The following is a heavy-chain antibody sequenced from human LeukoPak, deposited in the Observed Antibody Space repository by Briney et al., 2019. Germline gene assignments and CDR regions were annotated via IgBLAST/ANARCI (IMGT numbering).Heavy chain of an antibody. V-gene: IGHV3-30*04. CDR3: AKDLVPYCSSTSCYALGAFDI. CDR2: ISYDGSNK. J-gene: IGHJ3*02. Sequence: GGSLRLSCAASGFSFNTYAMHWVRQAPGKGLEWVAVISYDGSNKYYADSVKGRFTISRDNSKNTLYLQMNSLRAEDTAVYYCAKDLVPYCSSTSCYALGAFDIWGQGTMVTVSS. CDR1: GFSFNTYA. D-gene: IGHD2-2*01.